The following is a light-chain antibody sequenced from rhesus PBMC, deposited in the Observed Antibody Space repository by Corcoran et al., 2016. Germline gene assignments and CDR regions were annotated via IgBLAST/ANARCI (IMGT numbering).Light chain of an antibody. CDR1: QSLLHSGGKTY. CDR3: MQGIQLPLT. J-gene: IGKJ4*01. CDR2: EVS. Sequence: DIVMTQTPLSLPVTPGEPASISCRSSQSLLHSGGKTYWDWYLQKPGQSPKLLISEVSNRASGVPERFIGVGSGTDVTLKISRVEAEDVGVYYCMQGIQLPLTFGGGTKVELK. V-gene: IGKV2-90*01.